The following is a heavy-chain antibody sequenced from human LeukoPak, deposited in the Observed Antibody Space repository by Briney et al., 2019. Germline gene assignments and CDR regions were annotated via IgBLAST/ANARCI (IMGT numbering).Heavy chain of an antibody. D-gene: IGHD2-15*01. J-gene: IGHJ6*02. CDR1: GFTFSSYA. Sequence: GGSLRLSCAASGFTFSSYAMSWVRQAPGKGLEWVSAISGSGGSTYYADSVKGRFTISRDNPKNTLYLQMNSLRAEDTAVYYCAKKIRYCSGGSCPYGMDVWGQGTTVTVSS. CDR3: AKKIRYCSGGSCPYGMDV. V-gene: IGHV3-23*01. CDR2: ISGSGGST.